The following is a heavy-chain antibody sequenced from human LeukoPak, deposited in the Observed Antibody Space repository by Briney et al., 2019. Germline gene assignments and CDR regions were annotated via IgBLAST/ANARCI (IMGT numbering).Heavy chain of an antibody. CDR3: AKAGGSGSYRDYFDY. D-gene: IGHD3-10*01. V-gene: IGHV3-30*04. Sequence: GGSLRLSCAPSGFTFSTYAMHWVRQAPGKGLEWVAVISYDGSNKYYADSVKGRFTISRDNSKNTLYLQMNSLRAEDTAVYYCAKAGGSGSYRDYFDYWGQGTLVTVSS. CDR2: ISYDGSNK. CDR1: GFTFSTYA. J-gene: IGHJ4*02.